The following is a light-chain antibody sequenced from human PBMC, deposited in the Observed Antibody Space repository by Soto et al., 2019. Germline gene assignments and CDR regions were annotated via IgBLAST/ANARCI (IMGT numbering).Light chain of an antibody. CDR3: QQRAGSST. V-gene: IGKV3-11*01. CDR2: DAS. Sequence: EIVLKQSPATLSLSPGERATLSCRASQSVSSYLAWYQQKPGQAPRLLIYDASNRATGIPARFSGSGSGTDFTLTISSLEPEDFAVYYCQQRAGSSTFGQGTRLEI. J-gene: IGKJ5*01. CDR1: QSVSSY.